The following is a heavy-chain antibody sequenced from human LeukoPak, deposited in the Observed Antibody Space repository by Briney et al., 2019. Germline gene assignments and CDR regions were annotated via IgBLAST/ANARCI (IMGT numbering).Heavy chain of an antibody. CDR2: IIPIFGTA. CDR3: ARDNRYYYGSGRGSWFDP. V-gene: IGHV1-69*13. CDR1: GGTSSSYG. D-gene: IGHD3-10*01. J-gene: IGHJ5*02. Sequence: SVKVSCKASGGTSSSYGISWVRQAPGQGLEWMGGIIPIFGTANYAQKFQGRVTITADESTSTAYMELSSLRSEDTAVYYCARDNRYYYGSGRGSWFDPWGQGTLVTVSS.